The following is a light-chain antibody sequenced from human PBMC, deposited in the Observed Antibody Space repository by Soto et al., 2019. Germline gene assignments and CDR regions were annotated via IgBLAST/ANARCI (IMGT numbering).Light chain of an antibody. CDR3: AAWDDSLNGVV. CDR1: SSNIGSNS. Sequence: QSVLTQPPSASGTPGQRVTISCSGSSSNIGSNSVNWYQQLPGTAPKVLTYNNNQRPSGVPDRFSGSKSGTSASLAISGLQSEDEADYYCAAWDDSLNGVVFGGGTKVTVL. J-gene: IGLJ2*01. CDR2: NNN. V-gene: IGLV1-44*01.